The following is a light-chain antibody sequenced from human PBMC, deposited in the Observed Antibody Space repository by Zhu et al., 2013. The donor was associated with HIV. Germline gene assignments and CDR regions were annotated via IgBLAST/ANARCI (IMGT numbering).Light chain of an antibody. CDR2: GAS. J-gene: IGKJ5*01. Sequence: IVLTQSPATLSVSPGERATLSCGASQSVGSTFLAWYQQRPGQGPRLLIYGASNKATGIPDRFSGSGSGTDFTLTISSLQPEDFATYYCQQYNNYPITFGQGTRLEIK. V-gene: IGKV3D-15*01. CDR1: QSVGST. CDR3: QQYNNYPIT.